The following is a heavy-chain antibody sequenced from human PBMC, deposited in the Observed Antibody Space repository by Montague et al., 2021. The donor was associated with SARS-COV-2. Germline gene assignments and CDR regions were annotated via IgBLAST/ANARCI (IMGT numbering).Heavy chain of an antibody. CDR3: ARGPQEYRITMIVVDYWYFDL. V-gene: IGHV4-59*01. J-gene: IGHJ2*01. D-gene: IGHD3-22*01. CDR1: GGSISSYY. CDR2: IYYSGST. Sequence: SETLSLTCTVSGGSISSYYWGWIRQPPGKGLEWIGHIYYSGSTNYNPSLKSRVTISVDTSKNQFSLKLSSVTAADTAVYYCARGPQEYRITMIVVDYWYFDLWGRGTLVTVSS.